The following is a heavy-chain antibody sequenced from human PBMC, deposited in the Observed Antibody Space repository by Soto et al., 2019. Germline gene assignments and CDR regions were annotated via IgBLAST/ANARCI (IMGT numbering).Heavy chain of an antibody. J-gene: IGHJ4*02. CDR3: AREDSIIIPAVSDF. CDR1: GFSFNNYG. CDR2: ISKSDYT. D-gene: IGHD2-2*01. Sequence: GGSLRLSCTVSGFSFNNYGINWVRQAPGKGLEWVSSISKSDYTYYSDSVKGRFAISRDNAKSSVSLQMNTLRVEDTAVYYCAREDSIIIPAVSDFWGQGTLVTVSS. V-gene: IGHV3-21*01.